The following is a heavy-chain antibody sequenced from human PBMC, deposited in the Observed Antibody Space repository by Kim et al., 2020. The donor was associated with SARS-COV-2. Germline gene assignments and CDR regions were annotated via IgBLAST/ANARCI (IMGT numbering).Heavy chain of an antibody. CDR3: ARMVPSGFGDYAPGYFDL. CDR1: TGSISRYY. Sequence: SETLSLTCTVSTGSISRYYWGWLRQSPGKGLEWVGSLYYGRPPNSNPSLKSRVTISADTSKDQFSLRLNSVTAADTAVYYCARMVPSGFGDYAPGYFDLWGQGTLVTVSS. CDR2: LYYGRPP. J-gene: IGHJ4*02. D-gene: IGHD4-17*01. V-gene: IGHV4-59*01.